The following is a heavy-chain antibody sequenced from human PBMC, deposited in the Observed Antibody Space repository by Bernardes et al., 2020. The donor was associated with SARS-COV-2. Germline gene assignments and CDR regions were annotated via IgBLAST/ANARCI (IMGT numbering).Heavy chain of an antibody. J-gene: IGHJ4*02. Sequence: GGSLRLSCAASGFAFSDYAMNWVRQAPGKGLEWVSVISGSGDSTHYADSVKGRFTISRDNSKNTLYLQMNSLRVEDTAVYYCVKGQLGVDYWGQGTLVTVSS. CDR2: ISGSGDST. D-gene: IGHD1-1*01. CDR1: GFAFSDYA. V-gene: IGHV3-23*01. CDR3: VKGQLGVDY.